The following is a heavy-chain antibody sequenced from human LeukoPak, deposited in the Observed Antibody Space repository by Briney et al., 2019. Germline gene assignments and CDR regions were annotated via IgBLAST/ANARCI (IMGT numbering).Heavy chain of an antibody. CDR2: INPTGTGA. CDR3: ARDHSRTEGGISFWWFDP. J-gene: IGHJ5*02. V-gene: IGHV1-46*01. Sequence: ASVNVSCKASGYTFTGYYMHWVRQAPGQGLEWMGVINPTGTGATYAQKFQGRATLTRDTSTSTDYMELSSLRSEDTAICYCARDHSRTEGGISFWWFDPWGQGTLVTVSS. D-gene: IGHD3-10*01. CDR1: GYTFTGYY.